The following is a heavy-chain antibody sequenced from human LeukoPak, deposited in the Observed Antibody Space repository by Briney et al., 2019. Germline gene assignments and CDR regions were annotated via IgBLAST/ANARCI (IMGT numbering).Heavy chain of an antibody. J-gene: IGHJ4*02. CDR3: AKDHGDGYNIGYYFDY. CDR1: GFTFSSYA. CDR2: ISSSSSYI. V-gene: IGHV3-21*01. Sequence: GGSLRLSCAASGFTFSSYAMSWVRQAPGKGLEWVSSISSSSSYIYYADSVKGRFTLSRDNSKNTLYLQMNSLRAEDTAVYYCAKDHGDGYNIGYYFDYWAREPWSPSPQ. D-gene: IGHD5-24*01.